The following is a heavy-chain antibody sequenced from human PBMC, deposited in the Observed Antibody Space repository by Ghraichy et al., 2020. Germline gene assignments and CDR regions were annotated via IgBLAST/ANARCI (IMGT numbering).Heavy chain of an antibody. Sequence: SQTLSLTCGISGDSVSSDSVAWNWIRQSPSRGLEWLGRTYYRSRWYYDYAVSVKSRINITPDTSNNQFSLQLNSVTPEDTAVYYCARYCSGGNCKSIGSFGYWGQGTLVTVSS. V-gene: IGHV6-1*01. CDR3: ARYCSGGNCKSIGSFGY. CDR2: TYYRSRWYY. D-gene: IGHD2-15*01. CDR1: GDSVSSDSVA. J-gene: IGHJ4*02.